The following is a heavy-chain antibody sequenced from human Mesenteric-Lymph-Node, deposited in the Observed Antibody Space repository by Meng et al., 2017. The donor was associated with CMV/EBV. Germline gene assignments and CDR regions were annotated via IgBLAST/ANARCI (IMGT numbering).Heavy chain of an antibody. Sequence: SCKASGGTFSSYAFGWVRQAPGQGLAWMGAIIPILAIANYAQKFQGRLTITADKSTSTAYMELSSLRSEDTAVYYCANLSGAGWFAPWGQGTLVTVSS. J-gene: IGHJ5*02. CDR2: IIPILAIA. D-gene: IGHD2/OR15-2a*01. CDR1: GGTFSSYA. CDR3: ANLSGAGWFAP. V-gene: IGHV1-69*10.